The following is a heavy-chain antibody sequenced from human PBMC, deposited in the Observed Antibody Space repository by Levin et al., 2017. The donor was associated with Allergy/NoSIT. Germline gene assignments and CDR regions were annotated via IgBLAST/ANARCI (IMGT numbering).Heavy chain of an antibody. CDR3: ARDTGLGFYYYMDV. CDR1: GFIVSNNY. J-gene: IGHJ6*03. D-gene: IGHD3-16*01. Sequence: GGSLRLSCAATGFIVSNNYVSWVRQAPGKGLEWISVIYISDSTDYADSVKGRFTISRDNSKNTVFLQMNSLRPEDTADYFCARDTGLGFYYYMDVWGKGTTVTVSS. V-gene: IGHV3-66*01. CDR2: IYISDST.